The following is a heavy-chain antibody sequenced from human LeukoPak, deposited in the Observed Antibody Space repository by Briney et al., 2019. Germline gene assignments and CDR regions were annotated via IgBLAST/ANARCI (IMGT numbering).Heavy chain of an antibody. CDR3: ARDLVTVTKGFDI. V-gene: IGHV4-59*11. Sequence: PSEALSLTCAVSDDSFSSHYWTWIRQPPGKGLEWIGYISYIGSTNYNPSLKSRVTISIDTSKNQFSLKLSSVTAADTAVYYCARDLVTVTKGFDIWGQGTMVSVSS. J-gene: IGHJ3*02. D-gene: IGHD4-17*01. CDR2: ISYIGST. CDR1: DDSFSSHY.